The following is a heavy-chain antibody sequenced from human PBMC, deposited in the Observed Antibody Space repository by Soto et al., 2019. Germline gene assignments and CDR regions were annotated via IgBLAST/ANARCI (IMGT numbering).Heavy chain of an antibody. Sequence: ASVKVSCKASGGTFSSYTISWVRQAPGQGLEWMGRIIPILGIANYAQKFQGRVTITADKSTSTAYMELSSLRSEDTAVYYCARGRNIVVVVAATPNDAFDIWGQGTMVTVSS. J-gene: IGHJ3*02. CDR3: ARGRNIVVVVAATPNDAFDI. CDR1: GGTFSSYT. CDR2: IIPILGIA. V-gene: IGHV1-69*02. D-gene: IGHD2-15*01.